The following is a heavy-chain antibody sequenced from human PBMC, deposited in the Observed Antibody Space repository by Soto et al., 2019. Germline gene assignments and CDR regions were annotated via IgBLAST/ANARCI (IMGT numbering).Heavy chain of an antibody. V-gene: IGHV1-69*01. J-gene: IGHJ6*02. Sequence: QVQLVQSGAEVKKPGSSVKVSCKASGGTFSSYAISWVRQAPGQGLEWMGGIIPIFGTANYAQKFQGRVTITADESTSTAYMELSSLSSEDTAVYYCARDSIAAAGTPVLPPYYYYGMDVWGQGTTVTVSS. CDR1: GGTFSSYA. CDR3: ARDSIAAAGTPVLPPYYYYGMDV. D-gene: IGHD6-13*01. CDR2: IIPIFGTA.